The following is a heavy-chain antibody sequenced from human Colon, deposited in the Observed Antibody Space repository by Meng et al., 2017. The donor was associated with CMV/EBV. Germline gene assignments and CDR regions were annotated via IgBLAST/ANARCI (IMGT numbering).Heavy chain of an antibody. V-gene: IGHV3-7*01. CDR1: GFTFSSYW. D-gene: IGHD3-3*01. Sequence: GESLKISCAASGFTFSSYWMSWVRQAPGKGLEWVANIKQDGSEKYYVDSVKGRFTTSRDNAKNSLYLQMNSLRAEDTAVYYCARSDYDFWSGYLGYFDYWGQGTLVTVSS. CDR3: ARSDYDFWSGYLGYFDY. J-gene: IGHJ4*02. CDR2: IKQDGSEK.